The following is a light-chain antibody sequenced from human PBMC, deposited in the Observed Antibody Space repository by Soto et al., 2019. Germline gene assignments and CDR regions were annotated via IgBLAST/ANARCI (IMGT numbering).Light chain of an antibody. V-gene: IGKV1-9*01. CDR2: AAS. CDR3: QQLNSYPLT. J-gene: IGKJ4*01. Sequence: DIQLTQSPSFLSAAVGDRVTITCRASQGISSYLAWYQQKPGKAPKLLIYAASTLQSGVPSRFSGSGSGIEFTLTISSLQHEDFATYYCQQLNSYPLTFGGGTKVDIK. CDR1: QGISSY.